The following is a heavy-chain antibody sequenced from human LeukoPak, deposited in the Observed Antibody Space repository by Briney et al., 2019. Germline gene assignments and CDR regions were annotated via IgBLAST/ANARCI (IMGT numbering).Heavy chain of an antibody. Sequence: ETLSLTCAVYGGSFSGYYWSWIRQPPGKGLEWVANIKQDGSEKYYVDSVKGRFTISRDNAKNSLYLQMNSLRAEDTAVYYCARLYSGSYYRRPFDYWGQGTLVTVSS. D-gene: IGHD1-26*01. V-gene: IGHV3-7*01. J-gene: IGHJ4*02. CDR1: GGSFSGYY. CDR3: ARLYSGSYYRRPFDY. CDR2: IKQDGSEK.